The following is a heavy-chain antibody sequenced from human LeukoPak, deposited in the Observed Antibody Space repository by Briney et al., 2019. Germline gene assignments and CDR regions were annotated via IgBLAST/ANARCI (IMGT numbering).Heavy chain of an antibody. D-gene: IGHD6-19*01. Sequence: SVKVSCNASGATFSSYTISWVRQAHGPGHELMGRIIPILGIANYAQQFQGRVAITADKSTSTAYMELSSLRSEDTAVYYCARDPLRSGWFGVPDYWGQGTLVTVSS. V-gene: IGHV1-69*04. CDR2: IIPILGIA. J-gene: IGHJ4*02. CDR1: GATFSSYT. CDR3: ARDPLRSGWFGVPDY.